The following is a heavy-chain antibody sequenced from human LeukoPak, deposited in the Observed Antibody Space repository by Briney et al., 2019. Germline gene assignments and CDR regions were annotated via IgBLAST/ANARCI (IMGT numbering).Heavy chain of an antibody. D-gene: IGHD4-23*01. CDR3: ARALRWALNWFDP. Sequence: SVKVSCKASGGTFSSYAISWVRQAPGQGLEWMGRIIPILGIANYAQKFRGRVTITADKSTSTAYMELSSLRSEDTAVYYCARALRWALNWFDPWGQGTLVTVSS. J-gene: IGHJ5*02. CDR1: GGTFSSYA. CDR2: IIPILGIA. V-gene: IGHV1-69*04.